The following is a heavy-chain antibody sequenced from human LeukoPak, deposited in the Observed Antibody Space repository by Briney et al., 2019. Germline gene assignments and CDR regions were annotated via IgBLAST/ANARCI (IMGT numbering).Heavy chain of an antibody. J-gene: IGHJ4*02. D-gene: IGHD5-24*01. CDR3: ASRAGFIAYYFDY. V-gene: IGHV3-23*01. Sequence: GGSLRLSCAVSGFTFSNYAMSWVRQPPGEGLEWVSTISDSGGSTYYADSVKGRFTISRDNSRNTLYLQMNSLRAEDTAVYYCASRAGFIAYYFDYWGQGTLVTVSS. CDR2: ISDSGGST. CDR1: GFTFSNYA.